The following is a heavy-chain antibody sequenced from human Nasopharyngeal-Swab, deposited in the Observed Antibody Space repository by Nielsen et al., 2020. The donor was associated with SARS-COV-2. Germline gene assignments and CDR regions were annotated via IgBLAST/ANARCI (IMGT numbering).Heavy chain of an antibody. CDR3: TRGVDY. J-gene: IGHJ4*02. Sequence: WVRQAPGQGLEWMGRITPSSGATTYAQNFQGRVTMTRDTSITTAYMELSGLRSDDTAIYYCTRGVDYWGQGTPVTVSS. V-gene: IGHV1-2*06. CDR2: ITPSSGAT. D-gene: IGHD1-26*01.